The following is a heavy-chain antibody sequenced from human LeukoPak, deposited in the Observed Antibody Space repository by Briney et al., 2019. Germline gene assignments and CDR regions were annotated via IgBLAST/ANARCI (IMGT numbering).Heavy chain of an antibody. V-gene: IGHV5-51*01. Sequence: GESLKISCKGSGYRFTSYWIGWVRQMPGKGLEWMGIIYPGDSDTRYSPSFQGQVTISADKSISTAYLQWSSLKASDTAMYYCARRYFDGWGEYYFDYWGQGTLVTVSS. D-gene: IGHD3-9*01. CDR3: ARRYFDGWGEYYFDY. CDR2: IYPGDSDT. J-gene: IGHJ4*02. CDR1: GYRFTSYW.